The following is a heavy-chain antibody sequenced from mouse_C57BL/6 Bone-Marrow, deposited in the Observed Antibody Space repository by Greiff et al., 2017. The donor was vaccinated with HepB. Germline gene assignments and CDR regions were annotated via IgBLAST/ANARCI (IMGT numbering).Heavy chain of an antibody. V-gene: IGHV1-69*01. J-gene: IGHJ1*03. Sequence: QVQLQQPGAELVMPGASVKLSCKASGYTFTSYWMHWVKQRPGQGLEWIGEIDPSDSYTNYNQKFKGKSTLTVDKSSSTAYIQLSSLTSEDSAVYYCAKDGYHWYFDVWGTGTTVTVSS. CDR2: IDPSDSYT. CDR1: GYTFTSYW. CDR3: AKDGYHWYFDV. D-gene: IGHD2-3*01.